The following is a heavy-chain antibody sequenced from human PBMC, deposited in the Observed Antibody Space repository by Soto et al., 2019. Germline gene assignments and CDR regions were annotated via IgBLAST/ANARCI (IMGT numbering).Heavy chain of an antibody. D-gene: IGHD2-8*02. CDR2: FSLSGTT. V-gene: IGHV4-4*07. CDR1: GASIAGSSY. J-gene: IGHJ4*02. Sequence: QVQLQESGPGLMKPSETLSLTCSVSGASIAGSSYWSWIRQPAGKGLEWIGRFSLSGTTNYSPSLRSRVTTSADVSKNQFSLRLTSVTAADTAVYYCARGMTPPGAPAWYYFDSWGQGTLVTVSS. CDR3: ARGMTPPGAPAWYYFDS.